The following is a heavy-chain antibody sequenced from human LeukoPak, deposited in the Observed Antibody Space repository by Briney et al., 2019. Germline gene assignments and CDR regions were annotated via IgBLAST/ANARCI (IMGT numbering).Heavy chain of an antibody. D-gene: IGHD6-13*01. CDR3: AKDSAAAAVSRRYFDY. J-gene: IGHJ4*02. CDR1: AFTFSNYA. Sequence: PEGSLRLSCAASAFTFSNYAMSWVRQAPGKGLEWVSGISGSGGSTYYTDSVKGRFTISRDNSKNTLYLQMNSLRAEDTAVYYCAKDSAAAAVSRRYFDYWGQGTLVTVSS. CDR2: ISGSGGST. V-gene: IGHV3-23*01.